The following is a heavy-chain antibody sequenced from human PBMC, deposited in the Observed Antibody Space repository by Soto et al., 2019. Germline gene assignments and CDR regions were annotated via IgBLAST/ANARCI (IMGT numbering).Heavy chain of an antibody. Sequence: SETLSLTCTVSGGSISSYYWSWIRQPPGKGLEWIGYIYYSGSTNYNPSLKSRVTISVDTSKNQFSLKLGSVTAADTAVYYCARDHRDYYGSGSYYNGNWFDPWGQGTLVTVSS. V-gene: IGHV4-59*01. D-gene: IGHD3-10*01. CDR2: IYYSGST. CDR3: ARDHRDYYGSGSYYNGNWFDP. J-gene: IGHJ5*02. CDR1: GGSISSYY.